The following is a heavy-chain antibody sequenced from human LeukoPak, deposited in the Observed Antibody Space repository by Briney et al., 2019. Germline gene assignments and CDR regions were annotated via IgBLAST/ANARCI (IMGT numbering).Heavy chain of an antibody. Sequence: QSGGSLRLSCAASGFTFSSYEMNWVRQAPGKGLEWVSYISSSGSTIYYADSVKGRFTISRDNAKNSLYLQMNSLRAEDTAVYYCAKDGYDSGAYHTSHYWGQGTLVTVSS. CDR1: GFTFSSYE. V-gene: IGHV3-48*03. D-gene: IGHD3-22*01. CDR2: ISSSGSTI. CDR3: AKDGYDSGAYHTSHY. J-gene: IGHJ4*02.